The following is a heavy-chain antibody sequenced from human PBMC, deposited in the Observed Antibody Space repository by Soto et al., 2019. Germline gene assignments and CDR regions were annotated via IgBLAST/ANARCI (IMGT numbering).Heavy chain of an antibody. V-gene: IGHV1-18*01. D-gene: IGHD6-13*01. CDR1: GYSFTNNG. CDR3: ARVSYSGNWFVHSVAGPNWFDP. CDR2: ISAYNGNT. J-gene: IGHJ5*02. Sequence: ASVKVSCKASGYSFTNNGISWVRQAPGQGLEWMGWISAYNGNTNYVKKFQGRVTMTTDTSTSTASMELRSLRSDDSAVYYCARVSYSGNWFVHSVAGPNWFDPWGQGTLVTVSS.